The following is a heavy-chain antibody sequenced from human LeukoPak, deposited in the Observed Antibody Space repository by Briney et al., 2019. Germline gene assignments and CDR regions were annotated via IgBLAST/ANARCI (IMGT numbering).Heavy chain of an antibody. D-gene: IGHD3-9*01. J-gene: IGHJ3*02. CDR3: ARDLAPYDILTGYYSSDAFDI. V-gene: IGHV1-18*01. CDR2: ISAYNGNT. CDR1: GYTFTSYG. Sequence: ASVKVSCKASGYTFTSYGISWVRQAPGQGLEWMGWISAYNGNTNYAQKLQGRVTMTTDTSTSTAYMELRSLRSDGTAVYYCARDLAPYDILTGYYSSDAFDIWGQGTMVTVSS.